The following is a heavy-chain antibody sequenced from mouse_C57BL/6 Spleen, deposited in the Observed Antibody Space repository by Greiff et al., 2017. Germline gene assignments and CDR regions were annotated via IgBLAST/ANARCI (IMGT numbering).Heavy chain of an antibody. CDR3: ARGGYDLVWYFDV. D-gene: IGHD2-2*01. J-gene: IGHJ1*03. V-gene: IGHV1-64*01. CDR1: GYTFTSYW. CDR2: IHPNSGST. Sequence: QVQLQQPGAELVKPGASVKLSCKASGYTFTSYWMHWVKQRPGQGLEWIGMIHPNSGSTNYNEKFKSKATLTVDKSSSTAYMQLSSLTSEDSAVYYCARGGYDLVWYFDVWGTGTTVTVSS.